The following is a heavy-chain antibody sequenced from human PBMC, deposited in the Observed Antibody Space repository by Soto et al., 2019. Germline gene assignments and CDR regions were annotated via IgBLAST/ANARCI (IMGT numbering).Heavy chain of an antibody. J-gene: IGHJ4*02. CDR1: GFTFSTQA. V-gene: IGHV3-23*01. CDR2: LISSGESP. D-gene: IGHD6-19*01. Sequence: EVQLLESGGGLVQPGGSLRLSCSASGFTFSTQAMAWVRQAPGKGLEWVSALISSGESPDYADSVKGRFTISRDNSKNTLYPQMHSLPADDTGVYYCANDLHGSGWSFDQWGQGTVVTVSS. CDR3: ANDLHGSGWSFDQ.